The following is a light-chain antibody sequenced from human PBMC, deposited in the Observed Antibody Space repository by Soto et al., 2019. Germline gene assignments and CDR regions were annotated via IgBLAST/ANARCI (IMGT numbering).Light chain of an antibody. CDR2: AAS. CDR3: QQRYSTPRT. J-gene: IGKJ1*01. Sequence: DIQMTQSPSSLSASVGDRVTITCRASQSISSYLNWYQQKPGKVPKLLIYAASSLQSGVPSRFSGSGSATDFTLTISSLQPEDFATYYCQQRYSTPRTFGQGTKVDIK. CDR1: QSISSY. V-gene: IGKV1-39*01.